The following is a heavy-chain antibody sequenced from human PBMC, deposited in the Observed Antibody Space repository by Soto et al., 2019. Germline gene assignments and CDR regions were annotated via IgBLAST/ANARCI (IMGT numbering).Heavy chain of an antibody. Sequence: GASVKVSCKVSGYTLTELSMHWVRQAPGKGLEWMGGFDPEDGETIYAQKFQGRVTMTEDTSTDTAYMELSSLRSEDTAVYYCATEHVYDILTGPAPNFDYWGQGTLVTVSS. CDR1: GYTLTELS. D-gene: IGHD3-9*01. CDR2: FDPEDGET. V-gene: IGHV1-24*01. CDR3: ATEHVYDILTGPAPNFDY. J-gene: IGHJ4*02.